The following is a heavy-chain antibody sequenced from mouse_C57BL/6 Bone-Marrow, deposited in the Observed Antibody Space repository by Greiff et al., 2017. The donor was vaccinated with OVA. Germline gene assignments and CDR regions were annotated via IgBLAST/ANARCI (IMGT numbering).Heavy chain of an antibody. CDR1: GYSFTDYN. CDR3: AFYYGSSYRYFDV. J-gene: IGHJ1*03. D-gene: IGHD1-1*01. CDR2: INPNYGTT. V-gene: IGHV1-39*01. Sequence: VQLQQSGPELVKPGASVKISCKASGYSFTDYNMNWVKQSNGKSLEWIGVINPNYGTTSYNQKFKGKATFTVDQSSITAYMQLNSLTYEDSAVYYCAFYYGSSYRYFDVWGTGTTVTVSS.